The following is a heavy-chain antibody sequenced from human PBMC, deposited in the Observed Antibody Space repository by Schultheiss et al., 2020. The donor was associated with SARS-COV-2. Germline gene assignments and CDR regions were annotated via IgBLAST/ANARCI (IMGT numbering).Heavy chain of an antibody. D-gene: IGHD3-9*01. V-gene: IGHV3-23*01. Sequence: GGSLRLSCAASGFTFSSYWMSWVRQAPGKGLEWVSAISGSGGSTYYADSVKGRFTISRDNAKNSLYLQMNSLRAEDTAVYYCAKVGGRYFDWLEGYWGQGTLVTVSS. CDR1: GFTFSSYW. CDR3: AKVGGRYFDWLEGY. J-gene: IGHJ4*02. CDR2: ISGSGGST.